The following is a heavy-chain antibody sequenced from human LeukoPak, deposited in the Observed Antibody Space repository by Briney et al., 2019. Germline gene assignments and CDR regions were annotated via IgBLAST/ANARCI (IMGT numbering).Heavy chain of an antibody. V-gene: IGHV3-7*01. J-gene: IGHJ4*02. D-gene: IGHD1-1*01. Sequence: GGSLRLPCAASGLSISHFWMHWVRQAPGKGLEWVAIIDKDGNEIKYVDSVKGRFTLSRDNAKNSVYLQMNSLGTEDTALYYCVTDGHKWNAFEYWGQGTLVTVSS. CDR2: IDKDGNEI. CDR3: VTDGHKWNAFEY. CDR1: GLSISHFW.